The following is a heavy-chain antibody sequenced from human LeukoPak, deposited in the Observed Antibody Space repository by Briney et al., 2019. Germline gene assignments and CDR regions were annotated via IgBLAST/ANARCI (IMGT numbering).Heavy chain of an antibody. CDR1: GYNFFTYG. J-gene: IGHJ4*02. V-gene: IGHV1-18*01. CDR3: ARSRCSDSTSCYYFFFFDS. D-gene: IGHD2-2*01. Sequence: ASVKVSCKASGYNFFTYGITWVRQAPGQGLEWMAWSSGTGYNMEYAQKFQGRVTMTTDTSTSTAYLELRSLRSDDTAVYYCARSRCSDSTSCYYFFFFDSWGQGSLVTVSS. CDR2: SSGTGYNM.